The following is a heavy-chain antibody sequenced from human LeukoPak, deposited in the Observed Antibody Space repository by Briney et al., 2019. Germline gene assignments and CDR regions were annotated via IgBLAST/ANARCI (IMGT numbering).Heavy chain of an antibody. V-gene: IGHV1-2*02. D-gene: IGHD3-22*01. Sequence: ASVKVSCKASGYTFTGYYMHWVRQAPGQGLEWMGWINPNSGGTNYAQKFQGRVTMTRDTSISTAYMELSRLRSDDTAVYYCARDQGNYYDSSGYYEIHAFDIWGQGTMVTVSS. CDR2: INPNSGGT. CDR1: GYTFTGYY. CDR3: ARDQGNYYDSSGYYEIHAFDI. J-gene: IGHJ3*02.